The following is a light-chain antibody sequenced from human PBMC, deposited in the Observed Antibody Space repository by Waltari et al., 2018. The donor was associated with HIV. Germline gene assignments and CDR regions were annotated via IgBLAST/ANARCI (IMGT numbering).Light chain of an antibody. CDR3: YCAADNSRV. J-gene: IGLJ3*02. CDR2: RDS. V-gene: IGLV3-27*01. Sequence: SYELTQPSSVSVSPGQTARITCSGHVVTKKYFRWFQQKPGQAPLLVIYRDSDRPSGIPDRFSASTSGTTATLTISGAQNEDEADYYCYCAADNSRVFGGGTKVTVL. CDR1: VVTKKY.